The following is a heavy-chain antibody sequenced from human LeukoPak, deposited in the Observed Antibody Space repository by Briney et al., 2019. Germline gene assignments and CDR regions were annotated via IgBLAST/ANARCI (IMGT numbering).Heavy chain of an antibody. V-gene: IGHV3-30*18. CDR1: GFTFSTYG. D-gene: IGHD1-1*01. CDR3: AKDQVQNYYYGMDV. J-gene: IGHJ6*02. Sequence: GGSLRLSCAASGFTFSTYGMHWVRQAPGKGLEWVAVISYDGRNKYYADSVKGRFTISGDNSKNTLYLQMNSLRAEDTAVYYCAKDQVQNYYYGMDVWGQGTTVTVSS. CDR2: ISYDGRNK.